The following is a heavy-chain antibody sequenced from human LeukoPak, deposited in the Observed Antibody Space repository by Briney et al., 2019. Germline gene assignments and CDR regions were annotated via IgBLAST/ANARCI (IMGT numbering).Heavy chain of an antibody. V-gene: IGHV3-30-3*01. J-gene: IGHJ4*02. D-gene: IGHD6-13*01. Sequence: GGSLRLSCAASGFTFTNYNMNWVRQAPGKGLEWVAVISYDGSNKYYADSVKGRFTISRDNSKNTLYLQMNSLRAEDTAVYYCARDLVAAAAGGYWGQGTLVTVSS. CDR1: GFTFTNYN. CDR3: ARDLVAAAAGGY. CDR2: ISYDGSNK.